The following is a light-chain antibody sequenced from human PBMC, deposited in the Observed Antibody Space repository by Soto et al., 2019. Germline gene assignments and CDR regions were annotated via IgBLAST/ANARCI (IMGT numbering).Light chain of an antibody. CDR3: QQRSNWPPIFT. CDR1: QSVSSY. CDR2: DAS. Sequence: EIVLTQSPATLSLSPGERATLSCRASQSVSSYLAWYQQKPGQAPRLLIYDASNRATGIPARFSGSGSGTDFTLTITSLEPEDFAVYYCQQRSNWPPIFTFGPGTKVDFE. V-gene: IGKV3-11*01. J-gene: IGKJ3*01.